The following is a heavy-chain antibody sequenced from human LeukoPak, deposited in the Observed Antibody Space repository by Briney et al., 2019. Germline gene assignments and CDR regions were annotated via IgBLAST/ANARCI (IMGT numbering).Heavy chain of an antibody. CDR2: ISYDGSNK. V-gene: IGHV3-30*18. J-gene: IGHJ6*02. D-gene: IGHD3-10*01. CDR1: GGSISSSS. Sequence: LSLTCTVSGGSISSSSYYWGWIRQAPGKGLEWVAVISYDGSNKYYADSVKGRFTISRDNSKNTLYLQMNSLRAEDTAVYNCAKVTRYYGSGSYTRSYGMDVWGQGTTVTVSS. CDR3: AKVTRYYGSGSYTRSYGMDV.